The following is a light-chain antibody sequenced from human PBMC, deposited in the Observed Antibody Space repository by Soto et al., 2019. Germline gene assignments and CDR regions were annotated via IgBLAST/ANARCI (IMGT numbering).Light chain of an antibody. V-gene: IGLV2-8*01. Sequence: QSALTQPPSASGSPGQSVTISCTGMSSDVGGYNYVSWYQQHPGKAPKLMIYEVSKRTSGVPDRFSGSKSGNTASLTGYGLQAEDEADYYCSSYAGANSVVFGGGTKLTVL. J-gene: IGLJ2*01. CDR1: SSDVGGYNY. CDR2: EVS. CDR3: SSYAGANSVV.